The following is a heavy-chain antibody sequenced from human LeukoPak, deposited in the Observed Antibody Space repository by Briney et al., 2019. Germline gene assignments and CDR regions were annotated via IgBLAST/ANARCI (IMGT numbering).Heavy chain of an antibody. CDR1: GGSISSYY. Sequence: PSETLSLTCTVSGGSISSYYWSWIRQPPGKGLEWIGYIYYSGSTNYNPSLKSRVTISVDTSKNQFSLKLSSVTAADTAVYYCARDMVRGVIGAFDIWGQGTMVTASS. V-gene: IGHV4-59*01. CDR2: IYYSGST. J-gene: IGHJ3*02. CDR3: ARDMVRGVIGAFDI. D-gene: IGHD3-10*01.